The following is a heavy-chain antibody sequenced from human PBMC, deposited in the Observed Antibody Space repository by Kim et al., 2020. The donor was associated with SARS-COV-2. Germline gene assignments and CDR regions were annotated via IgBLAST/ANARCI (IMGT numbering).Heavy chain of an antibody. Sequence: SETLSLTCAVYGGSFSGYYWSWIRQPPGKGLEWIGEINHSGSTNYNPSLKSRVTISVDTSKNQFSLKLSSVTAADTAVYYCARGRNYKSHFDYWGQGTLV. CDR1: GGSFSGYY. CDR3: ARGRNYKSHFDY. V-gene: IGHV4-34*01. CDR2: INHSGST. J-gene: IGHJ4*02. D-gene: IGHD3-10*01.